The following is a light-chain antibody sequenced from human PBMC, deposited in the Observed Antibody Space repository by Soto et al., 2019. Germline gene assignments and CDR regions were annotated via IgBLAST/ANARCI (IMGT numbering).Light chain of an antibody. Sequence: DIVLTQSPLSLPVSPGEPASISCRSSQRLLNRNGYNYLDWFVQKPGQSPQLLIYMTSNRSPGVPDRFSGSGSGTDFTLKISRVEAEDVGVYYCMQPLHTPWTFGQGTKVEIK. V-gene: IGKV2-28*01. CDR1: QRLLNRNGYNY. CDR3: MQPLHTPWT. J-gene: IGKJ1*01. CDR2: MTS.